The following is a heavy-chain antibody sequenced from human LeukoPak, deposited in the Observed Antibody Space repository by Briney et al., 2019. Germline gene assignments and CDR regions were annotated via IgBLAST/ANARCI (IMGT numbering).Heavy chain of an antibody. D-gene: IGHD3-10*01. CDR3: ARDMDGYFDY. J-gene: IGHJ4*02. Sequence: PGGSLRLSCAASGFSFSSYAMSWVRQAPGKGLEWVSAISGSGGSTYYADSVKGRFTISRDNAKNSLYLQMNSLRAEDTAVYHCARDMDGYFDYWGQGTLVTVSS. CDR2: ISGSGGST. CDR1: GFSFSSYA. V-gene: IGHV3-23*01.